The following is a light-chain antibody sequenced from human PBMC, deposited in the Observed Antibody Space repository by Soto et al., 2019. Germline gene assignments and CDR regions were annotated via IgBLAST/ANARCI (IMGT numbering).Light chain of an antibody. Sequence: QSVLTQPASLSGSPGQSITISCTGTSSDVGGYNYVSWYQQHPGKAPKLMIYDVSNRPSGVSNCFSGSKSGNTASLTISGLQAEDEADYYCSSYRASSTTHYVFGTGTKLTVL. CDR3: SSYRASSTTHYV. J-gene: IGLJ1*01. V-gene: IGLV2-14*03. CDR1: SSDVGGYNY. CDR2: DVS.